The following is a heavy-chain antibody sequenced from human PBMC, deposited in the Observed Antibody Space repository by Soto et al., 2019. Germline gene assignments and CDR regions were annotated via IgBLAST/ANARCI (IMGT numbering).Heavy chain of an antibody. CDR3: ARAPGIAVAGGGWYFDL. CDR2: INWNGGST. Sequence: GGSLRLSCAASGFTFDDYGMSWVRQAPGKGLEWVSGINWNGGSTGYADSVKGRFTISRDNAKNSLYLQMNSLRAEDTALYHCARAPGIAVAGGGWYFDLWGRGTLVTVSS. CDR1: GFTFDDYG. D-gene: IGHD6-19*01. V-gene: IGHV3-20*01. J-gene: IGHJ2*01.